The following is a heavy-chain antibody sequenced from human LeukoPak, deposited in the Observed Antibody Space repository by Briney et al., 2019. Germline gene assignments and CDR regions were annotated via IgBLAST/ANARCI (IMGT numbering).Heavy chain of an antibody. D-gene: IGHD3-3*01. CDR3: ARDIGERYYDFWSGYNWFDP. CDR2: FDPEDGET. V-gene: IGHV1-24*01. CDR1: GYTLTELS. Sequence: ASVKVSCKVSGYTLTELSMHWVRQAPGKGLEWMGGFDPEDGETIYAQKFQGRVTMTEDTSTDTAYMELSSLRSDDTAVYYCARDIGERYYDFWSGYNWFDPWGQGTLVTVSS. J-gene: IGHJ5*02.